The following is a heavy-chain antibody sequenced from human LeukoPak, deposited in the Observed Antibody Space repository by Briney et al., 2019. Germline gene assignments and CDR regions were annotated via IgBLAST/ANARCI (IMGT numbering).Heavy chain of an antibody. D-gene: IGHD3-9*01. CDR3: AKAGGYDILTGLDY. V-gene: IGHV3-48*01. CDR2: SSTTGNTI. J-gene: IGHJ4*02. Sequence: GGSLRLSCAASGFTFSTYGMNWVRQAPGKGLEWVSYSSTTGNTIHYTDSVKGRFTVSRDNAKNSLFLQMNSLRTEDTAVYYCAKAGGYDILTGLDYWGQGTLVTVSS. CDR1: GFTFSTYG.